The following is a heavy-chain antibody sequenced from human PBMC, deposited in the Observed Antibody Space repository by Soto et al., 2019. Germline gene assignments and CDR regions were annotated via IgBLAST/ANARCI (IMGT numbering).Heavy chain of an antibody. D-gene: IGHD3-10*01. V-gene: IGHV1-18*01. CDR3: ARGVGSGTYYNQYNWFDP. CDR1: GYTFTSYG. Sequence: ASVKVSCKTSGYTFTSYGISWVRQAPGQGLEWMGWINTYNGNTNHAQKLQGRVTMTTDTSTSTAYMELRSLRSDDTAVYYCARGVGSGTYYNQYNWFDPWGQGTLVTVSS. CDR2: INTYNGNT. J-gene: IGHJ5*02.